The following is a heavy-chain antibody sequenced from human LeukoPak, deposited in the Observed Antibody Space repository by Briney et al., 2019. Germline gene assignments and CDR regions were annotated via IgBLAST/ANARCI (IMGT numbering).Heavy chain of an antibody. J-gene: IGHJ6*02. V-gene: IGHV5-51*01. D-gene: IGHD4-17*01. CDR1: GYSFTSYW. Sequence: GESLKISCKGSGYSFTSYWIGWVRQMPGEGLEWMGIIYPGDSDTRYSPSFQGQVTISADKSISTAYLQWSSLKASDTAMYYCARLRTGGNYYYYGMDVWGQGTTVTVSS. CDR3: ARLRTGGNYYYYGMDV. CDR2: IYPGDSDT.